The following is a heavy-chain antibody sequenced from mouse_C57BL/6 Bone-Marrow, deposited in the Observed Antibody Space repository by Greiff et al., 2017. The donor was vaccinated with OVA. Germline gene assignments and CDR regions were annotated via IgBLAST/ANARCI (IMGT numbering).Heavy chain of an antibody. CDR1: GYSITSGYY. J-gene: IGHJ4*01. D-gene: IGHD3-2*02. Sequence: EVKLVESGPGLVKPSQSLSLTCSVTGYSITSGYYWNWIRQFPGNKLEWMGYISYDGSNNYNPSLKNRISITRDTSKNQFFLKLNSVTTEDTATYYCARVAQATGAMDYWGQGTSVTVSS. V-gene: IGHV3-6*01. CDR2: ISYDGSN. CDR3: ARVAQATGAMDY.